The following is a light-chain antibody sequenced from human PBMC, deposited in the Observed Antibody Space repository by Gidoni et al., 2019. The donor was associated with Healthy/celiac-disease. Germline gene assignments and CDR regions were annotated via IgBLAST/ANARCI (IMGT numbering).Light chain of an antibody. J-gene: IGKJ1*01. Sequence: DIQMTQSPSSLSASVGDRVTITCRASQSISSYLNWYQQKPGKAPKLLIYAASSLQSGVPSRFRGSGSGTAFTLTISSLQPEDFATYYCQQSYSTPLTFGPGTKVEIK. CDR2: AAS. CDR3: QQSYSTPLT. V-gene: IGKV1-39*01. CDR1: QSISSY.